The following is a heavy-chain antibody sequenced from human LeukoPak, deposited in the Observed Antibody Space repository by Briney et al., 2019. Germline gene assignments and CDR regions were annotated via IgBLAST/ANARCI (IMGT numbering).Heavy chain of an antibody. V-gene: IGHV3-33*03. Sequence: GGSLRLSCAASGFTFSSSGMHWVRQAPGKGLEWVAVIWYDGSNRYYADPVKGRFTVSRDNAKNTLYLQVNNLRAEDTAVYYCARGPNSNWSGLDFWGQGTLLTVSS. J-gene: IGHJ4*02. CDR1: GFTFSSSG. CDR2: IWYDGSNR. D-gene: IGHD6-6*01. CDR3: ARGPNSNWSGLDF.